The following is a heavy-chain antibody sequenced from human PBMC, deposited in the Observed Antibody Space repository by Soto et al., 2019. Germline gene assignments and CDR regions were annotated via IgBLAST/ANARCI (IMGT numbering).Heavy chain of an antibody. Sequence: QITLKESGPTLVRPTQTLTLTCTFSGFSLSTSGLGVGWIRQPPGKALEWLALIYWNDDKRYSPSLKARLTITKATSKNQVVLTMTNMDPVDTATYCCAHRPSGWYLFDYWGQGTLVTVSS. J-gene: IGHJ4*02. CDR3: AHRPSGWYLFDY. CDR1: GFSLSTSGLG. CDR2: IYWNDDK. V-gene: IGHV2-5*01. D-gene: IGHD6-19*01.